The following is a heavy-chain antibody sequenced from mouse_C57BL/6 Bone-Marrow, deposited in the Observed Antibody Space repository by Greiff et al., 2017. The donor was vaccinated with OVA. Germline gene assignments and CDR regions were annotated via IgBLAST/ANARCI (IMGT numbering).Heavy chain of an antibody. CDR2: IDPSDSYT. V-gene: IGHV1-69*01. J-gene: IGHJ2*01. D-gene: IGHD1-1*01. Sequence: VQLQQPGAELVMPGASVKLSCKASGYTFTSYWMHWVKQRPGQGLEWIGEIDPSDSYTNYNQKFKGKSTLTVDKSSSTAYMQLSSLTSEDSAVYYCARGTVVVDYFDYWGQGTTLTVSS. CDR1: GYTFTSYW. CDR3: ARGTVVVDYFDY.